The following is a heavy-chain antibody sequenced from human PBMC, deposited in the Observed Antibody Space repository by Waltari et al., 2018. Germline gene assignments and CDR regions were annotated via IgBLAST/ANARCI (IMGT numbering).Heavy chain of an antibody. CDR2: ISGRTGVK. V-gene: IGHV3-48*01. J-gene: IGHJ4*02. CDR3: TGGHHDY. Sequence: EVQLVESGGGLVQPGGSLRLSCAASAFDFSNSDMNWVRQAPGKGLEWISYISGRTGVKYHADSVKGRFTISRDIAKNSVQLQMNSLRAEDTALYYCTGGHHDYWGQGTLVTVSS. CDR1: AFDFSNSD.